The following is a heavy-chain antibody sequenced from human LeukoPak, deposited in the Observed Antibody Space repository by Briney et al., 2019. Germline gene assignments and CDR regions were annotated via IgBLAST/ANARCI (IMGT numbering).Heavy chain of an antibody. CDR1: GFTFSSYS. J-gene: IGHJ5*02. Sequence: GGSLRLSCAASGFTFSSYSMDWARQAPGKGLEWVSSISSSSGYIYYADSVKGRFTISRDNAKKSLYLQMNSLRAEDTAVYYCARDLGQYYDTSDNWFDPWGQGTLVTVSS. CDR3: ARDLGQYYDTSDNWFDP. D-gene: IGHD3-22*01. CDR2: ISSSSGYI. V-gene: IGHV3-21*01.